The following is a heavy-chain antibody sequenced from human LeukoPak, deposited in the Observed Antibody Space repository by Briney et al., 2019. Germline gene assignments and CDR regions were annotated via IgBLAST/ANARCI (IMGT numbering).Heavy chain of an antibody. V-gene: IGHV1-46*01. CDR2: INPSGGST. J-gene: IGHJ6*02. D-gene: IGHD2-2*02. CDR3: AGPRYCSSTSCYTRDYYYGMDV. Sequence: ASVKVSCKASGYTSTSYYMHWVRQAPGQGLEWMGIINPSGGSTSYAQKFQGRVTMTRDTSTSTVYMELSSLRSEDTAVYYCAGPRYCSSTSCYTRDYYYGMDVWGQGTTVTVSS. CDR1: GYTSTSYY.